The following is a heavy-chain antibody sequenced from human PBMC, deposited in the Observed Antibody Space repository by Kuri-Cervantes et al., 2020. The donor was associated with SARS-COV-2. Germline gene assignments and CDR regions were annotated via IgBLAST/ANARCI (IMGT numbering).Heavy chain of an antibody. CDR1: GGSISSSSYY. CDR2: IYYSGGT. V-gene: IGHV4-39*07. CDR3: ARAGTVDTAMARGYYYGMDV. J-gene: IGHJ6*02. D-gene: IGHD5-18*01. Sequence: SETLSLTCTVSGGSISSSSYYWGWIRQPPGKGLEWIGSIYYSGGTYYNPSLKSRVTISVDTSKNQFSLKLSSVTAADTAVYYCARAGTVDTAMARGYYYGMDVWGQGPLVTVSS.